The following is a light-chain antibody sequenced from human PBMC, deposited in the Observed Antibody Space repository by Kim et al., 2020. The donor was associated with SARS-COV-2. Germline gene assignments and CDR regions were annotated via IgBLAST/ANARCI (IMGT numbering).Light chain of an antibody. CDR3: QQRSNWPLT. J-gene: IGKJ4*01. V-gene: IGKV3-11*01. CDR2: GAS. Sequence: LSPGERATLPCRASQSVRSDLAWYRQRPGQAPSLLIYGASSRATGIPARFSGSGSGTDFTLSISSLEPEDSALYYCQQRSNWPLTFGGGTKVDIK. CDR1: QSVRSD.